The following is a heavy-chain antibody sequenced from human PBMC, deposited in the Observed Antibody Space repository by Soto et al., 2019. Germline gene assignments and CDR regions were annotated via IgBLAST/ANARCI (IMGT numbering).Heavy chain of an antibody. J-gene: IGHJ6*02. Sequence: PGESLKISCKGSGYSFTSYWIGWVRQMPGKGLEWMGIIYPGDSDTRYSPSFQGQVTISADKSISTAYLQWSSLKASDTAMYYCARSLTTVVTPGYYYGMDVWGQGTTVTVSS. CDR3: ARSLTTVVTPGYYYGMDV. CDR1: GYSFTSYW. CDR2: IYPGDSDT. V-gene: IGHV5-51*01. D-gene: IGHD4-17*01.